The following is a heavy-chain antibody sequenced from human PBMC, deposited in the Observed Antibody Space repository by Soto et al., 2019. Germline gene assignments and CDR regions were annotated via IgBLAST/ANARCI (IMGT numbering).Heavy chain of an antibody. Sequence: LSLTCTVSGGSVSSGSYYWSWIRQPPGKGLEWIGYIYYSGSTNYNPSLKSRVTISVDTSKNQFSLKLSSVTAADTAVYYCARGEYYYDSSGYAFDIWGQGTMVTVSS. D-gene: IGHD3-22*01. V-gene: IGHV4-61*01. CDR2: IYYSGST. CDR1: GGSVSSGSYY. J-gene: IGHJ3*02. CDR3: ARGEYYYDSSGYAFDI.